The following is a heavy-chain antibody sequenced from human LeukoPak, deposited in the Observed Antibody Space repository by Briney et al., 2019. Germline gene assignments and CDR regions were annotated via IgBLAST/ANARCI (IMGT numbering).Heavy chain of an antibody. CDR1: GGSFSGYY. CDR3: ARGRPRPFYGGWVIDY. V-gene: IGHV4-34*01. J-gene: IGHJ4*02. CDR2: INHSGST. D-gene: IGHD6-19*01. Sequence: PSETLSLTCAVYGGSFSGYYWSWIRQPPGKGLEWIGEINHSGSTNYNPSLKSRVTISVDTSKNQFSLKLSSVTAADTAVYYCARGRPRPFYGGWVIDYWGQGTLVTVSS.